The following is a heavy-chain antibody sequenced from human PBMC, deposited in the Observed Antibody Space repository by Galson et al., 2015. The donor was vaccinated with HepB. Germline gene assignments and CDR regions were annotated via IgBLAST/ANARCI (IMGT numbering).Heavy chain of an antibody. V-gene: IGHV1-2*02. D-gene: IGHD2-2*01. CDR1: GYTFTDYY. CDR3: ARQYHVILSYYYALDV. CDR2: IDPSFGDT. J-gene: IGHJ6*02. Sequence: SVKVSCKASGYTFTDYYVHWVRQAPGQGLEWVGWIDPSFGDTKYAQKFQGKVTMTRDTSINTVYMEVSGLRSDDTAVYYCARQYHVILSYYYALDVWGQGTTVTVSS.